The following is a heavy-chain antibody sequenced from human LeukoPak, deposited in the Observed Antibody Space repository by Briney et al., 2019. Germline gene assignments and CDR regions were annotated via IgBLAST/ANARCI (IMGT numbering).Heavy chain of an antibody. CDR1: GGSISSSSYF. CDR2: IYYNGNT. J-gene: IGHJ6*03. CDR3: ARDGGCSYGLAGYYCMDV. D-gene: IGHD5-18*01. V-gene: IGHV4-39*07. Sequence: PSETLSLTCTVSGGSISSSSYFWGWIRQPPGRGLEWVASIYYNGNTYYSPSLKSRVTLSLDASENQFSLNLNSVVAADTAVYYCARDGGCSYGLAGYYCMDVWGKGTTVTVSS.